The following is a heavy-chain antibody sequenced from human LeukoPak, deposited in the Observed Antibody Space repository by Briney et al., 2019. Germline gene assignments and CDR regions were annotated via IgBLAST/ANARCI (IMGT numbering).Heavy chain of an antibody. CDR2: LYIGGNT. CDR1: GLTVSSNY. CDR3: TTAAGYNYGQY. J-gene: IGHJ4*02. Sequence: GGSLRLSCAAPGLTVSSNYMNWVRQAPGKGLEWASALYIGGNTYYADSVRGRFTISRDNSKNTLYLQMNSLRAEDTAIYYCTTAAGYNYGQYWGQGTLVTVSS. D-gene: IGHD5-18*01. V-gene: IGHV3-53*01.